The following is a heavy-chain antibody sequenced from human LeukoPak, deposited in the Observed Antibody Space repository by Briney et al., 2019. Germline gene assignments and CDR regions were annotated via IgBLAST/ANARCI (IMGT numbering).Heavy chain of an antibody. V-gene: IGHV5-51*01. J-gene: IGHJ3*02. CDR2: IYPGDSDA. Sequence: GESLKISCTGFGYSFTTYWIGWVRQMPGKGLEWMGIIYPGDSDASFSPSFQGQVTISVDKSFSTAYLQWSSLNASDTAMYYCARRRYCSSTSCYGGVDGFDIWGQGTMVTVSS. CDR1: GYSFTTYW. D-gene: IGHD2-2*01. CDR3: ARRRYCSSTSCYGGVDGFDI.